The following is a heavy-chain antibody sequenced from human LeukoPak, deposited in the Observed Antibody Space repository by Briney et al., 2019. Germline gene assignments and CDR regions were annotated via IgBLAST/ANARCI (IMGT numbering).Heavy chain of an antibody. CDR3: ARDYYYDSSGYFPGY. J-gene: IGHJ4*02. V-gene: IGHV3-9*01. CDR1: GFTFADYA. D-gene: IGHD3-22*01. Sequence: GGSLRLSCAASGFTFADYAMYWVRQVPGKGLEWVSAISWNSGNIGYGDSVKGRFTISRDNSKNTLYLQMNSLRAEDTAVYYCARDYYYDSSGYFPGYWGQGTLVTVSS. CDR2: ISWNSGNI.